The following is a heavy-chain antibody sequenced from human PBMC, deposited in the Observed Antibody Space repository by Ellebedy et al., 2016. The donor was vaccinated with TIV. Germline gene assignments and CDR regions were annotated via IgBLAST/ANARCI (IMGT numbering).Heavy chain of an antibody. CDR1: GYTFTSFG. CDR3: SRRISSGREYFFDF. CDR2: INAHNGNT. Sequence: AASVKVSCKSSGYTFTSFGVNWVRQAPGQGLEWMGWINAHNGNTNYEQNFQDRVNLTMDISTNTAYMELRRLRPDDTAVYFCSRRISSGREYFFDFWGQGTLVSVSS. D-gene: IGHD6-19*01. V-gene: IGHV1-18*01. J-gene: IGHJ4*02.